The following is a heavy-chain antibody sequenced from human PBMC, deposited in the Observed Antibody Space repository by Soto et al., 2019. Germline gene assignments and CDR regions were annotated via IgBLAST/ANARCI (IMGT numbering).Heavy chain of an antibody. J-gene: IGHJ6*02. V-gene: IGHV1-69*01. CDR1: GGTFNKFA. D-gene: IGHD2-21*02. CDR2: IIPVFRSA. Sequence: VQLVQSGAEVKKTGSSVKVSCKASGGTFNKFAFSWVRQAPGQGFEWMGGIIPVFRSANYAQRFRCRIPLTADVYTSTVYLYLNDLRSDDTAVYYCARRYCASDNCPLFYYFVDLWGLGTTVTVSS. CDR3: ARRYCASDNCPLFYYFVDL.